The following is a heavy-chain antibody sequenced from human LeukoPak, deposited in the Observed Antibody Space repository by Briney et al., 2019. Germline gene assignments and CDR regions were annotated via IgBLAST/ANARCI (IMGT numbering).Heavy chain of an antibody. CDR1: GGSFSGYY. CDR2: INHSGTT. CDR3: ARLVGAATDPFDY. V-gene: IGHV4-34*01. Sequence: PSETLSLTCAVYGGSFSGYYWSWIRQPPGKGLEWIGEINHSGTTYYNPSLTSRVTISMGTSKDQFSLKLSSVTAADTAVYYCARLVGAATDPFDYWGQGTLVTVSS. D-gene: IGHD1-26*01. J-gene: IGHJ4*02.